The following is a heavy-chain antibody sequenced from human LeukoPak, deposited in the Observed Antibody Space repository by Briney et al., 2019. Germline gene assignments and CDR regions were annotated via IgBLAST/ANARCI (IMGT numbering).Heavy chain of an antibody. CDR2: IYHSGST. CDR1: GGSISSSNW. V-gene: IGHV4-4*02. CDR3: ARRTYYYGSGSYSPPRY. Sequence: PSETLSLTCGVSGGSISSSNWGSWVRQPPGQGLEWIGEIYHSGSTNYNPSLKSRVTISVDKSKKQFSLKLSSVSAADTAVYYCARRTYYYGSGSYSPPRYWGQGTLVTVSS. D-gene: IGHD3-10*01. J-gene: IGHJ4*02.